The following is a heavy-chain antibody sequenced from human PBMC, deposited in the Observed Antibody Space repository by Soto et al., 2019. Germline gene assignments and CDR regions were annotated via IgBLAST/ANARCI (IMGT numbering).Heavy chain of an antibody. CDR1: GGTFSSYT. CDR3: ASGSGGDYYYYGMDV. J-gene: IGHJ6*02. CDR2: IIPILGIA. Sequence: QVQLVQSGAEVKKPGSSVKVSCKASGGTFSSYTISWVRQAPRQGLEWMGRIIPILGIANYAQKFQGRVMITADKSTSTAYMELSSLRSEDTAVYYCASGSGGDYYYYGMDVWGQGTTVTVSS. D-gene: IGHD6-19*01. V-gene: IGHV1-69*02.